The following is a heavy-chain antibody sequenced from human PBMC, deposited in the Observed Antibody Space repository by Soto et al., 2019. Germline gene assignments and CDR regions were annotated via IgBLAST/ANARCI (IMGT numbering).Heavy chain of an antibody. D-gene: IGHD6-6*01. CDR3: ARDNDGAQFASSYNDL. V-gene: IGHV6-1*01. CDR2: TYYRSKWYH. J-gene: IGHJ5*02. CDR1: GESVSTNSAT. Sequence: PSQTLSLTCAISGESVSTNSATWDWIRQSPSRGLEWLGRTYYRSKWYHDYAVSVKGRITISRDNARNSVFLHLNSLRAEDTAVYYCARDNDGAQFASSYNDLWGQGTLVTVSS.